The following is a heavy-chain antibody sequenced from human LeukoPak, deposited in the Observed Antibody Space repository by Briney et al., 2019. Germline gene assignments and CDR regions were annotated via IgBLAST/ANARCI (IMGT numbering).Heavy chain of an antibody. D-gene: IGHD3-10*01. J-gene: IGHJ6*02. CDR1: GYTFSGYY. V-gene: IGHV1-2*06. CDR3: ARPPLRQHHYYGMDV. Sequence: ASVKVSCKASGYTFSGYYIHWVRQAPGQGLEWMGRINPDSGGTNYAQRFQGRVTMTRDTSISTAYMELSRLRSDDTAVYYCARPPLRQHHYYGMDVWGQGTTVTVSS. CDR2: INPDSGGT.